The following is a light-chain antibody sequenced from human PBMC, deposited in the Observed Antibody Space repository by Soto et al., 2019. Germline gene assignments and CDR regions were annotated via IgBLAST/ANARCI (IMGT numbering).Light chain of an antibody. CDR3: QQYNNWGLS. V-gene: IGKV3D-15*01. Sequence: IVMTQSPATLSVSPGEGVTLSCRASENVGTNLAWYQQKPGQAPRLLIYGSSTRATGIPATFSGSGSGTEFNLNISSLQSEESAIYYCQQYNNWGLSFGGGTKVEIQ. CDR1: ENVGTN. CDR2: GSS. J-gene: IGKJ4*01.